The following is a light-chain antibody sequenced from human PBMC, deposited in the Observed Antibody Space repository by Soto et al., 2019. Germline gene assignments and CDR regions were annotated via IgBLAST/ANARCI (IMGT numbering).Light chain of an antibody. Sequence: DIQMTQSPSTLSASVAERVTVTCRASQSINGWLAWYQQKPGKAPKLLIYDASSLESGVPSRFSGSGSGTEFTLTISSLQPDDFATYYCQQYNSYRTFGQGTKVDIK. V-gene: IGKV1-5*01. CDR3: QQYNSYRT. J-gene: IGKJ1*01. CDR2: DAS. CDR1: QSINGW.